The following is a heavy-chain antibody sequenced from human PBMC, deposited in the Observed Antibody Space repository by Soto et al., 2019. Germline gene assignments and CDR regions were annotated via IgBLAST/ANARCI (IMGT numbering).Heavy chain of an antibody. CDR3: ARQTADYLNDY. Sequence: SETLSLTCTVSGGSISSYYWSWIRQPPGKGLEWIGYIYYSGSTNYNPSLKSRATISVDTSKNQFSLKLSSVTAADTAVYYCARQTADYLNDYWGQGTLVTVSS. CDR1: GGSISSYY. CDR2: IYYSGST. V-gene: IGHV4-59*08. D-gene: IGHD4-17*01. J-gene: IGHJ4*02.